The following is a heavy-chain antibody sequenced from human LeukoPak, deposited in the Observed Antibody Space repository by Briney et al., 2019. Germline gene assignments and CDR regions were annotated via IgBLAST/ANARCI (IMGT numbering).Heavy chain of an antibody. CDR1: GFSFSSYG. V-gene: IGHV3-21*04. CDR3: AKGPSSGWYWYYFDY. Sequence: GGSLRLSCAASGFSFSSYGMNWVRQAPGKGLEWVSSLSSSSSYIYYAESVKGRFTISRDNAENSLYLQMNSLRAEDTALYYCAKGPSSGWYWYYFDYWGQGTLVTVSS. D-gene: IGHD6-19*01. J-gene: IGHJ4*02. CDR2: LSSSSSYI.